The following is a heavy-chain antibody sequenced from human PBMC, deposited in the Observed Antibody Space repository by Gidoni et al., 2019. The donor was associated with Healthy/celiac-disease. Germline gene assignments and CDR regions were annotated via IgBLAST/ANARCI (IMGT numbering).Heavy chain of an antibody. Sequence: QVQLVPSGAEVKKPGASVKVSCKASGYTFTRYSMHWVRQAPGQGLEWMGIINPSGGSTSYEQKFQGRGTMTRDTSTSTVYMELSNLRSEDTAVYYCARDPGYYDSSGPWGMDVWGQGTTVTVSS. V-gene: IGHV1-46*01. CDR1: GYTFTRYS. CDR2: INPSGGST. J-gene: IGHJ6*02. CDR3: ARDPGYYDSSGPWGMDV. D-gene: IGHD3-22*01.